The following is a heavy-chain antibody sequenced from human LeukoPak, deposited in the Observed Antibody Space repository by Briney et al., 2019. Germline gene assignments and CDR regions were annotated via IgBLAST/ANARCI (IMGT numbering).Heavy chain of an antibody. J-gene: IGHJ3*02. D-gene: IGHD2-2*01. CDR3: AREKGYCSSTSCFDAFDI. Sequence: SVKVSCKASGCTFSSYTISWVRQAPGQGLEWMGRIIPILGIANYAQKFQGRVTITADKSTSTAYMELSSLRSEDTAVYYCAREKGYCSSTSCFDAFDIWGQGTMVTVSS. CDR1: GCTFSSYT. V-gene: IGHV1-69*04. CDR2: IIPILGIA.